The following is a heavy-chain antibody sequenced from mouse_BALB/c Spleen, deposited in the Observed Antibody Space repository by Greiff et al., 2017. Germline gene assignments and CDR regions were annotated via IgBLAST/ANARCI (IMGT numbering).Heavy chain of an antibody. CDR3: ARGGIGNYVAY. Sequence: EVQRVESGPGLVKPSQSLSLTCSVTGYSITSGYYWNWIRQFPGNKLEWMGYISYDGSNNYNPSLKNRISITRDTSKNQFFLKLNSVTTEDTATYYCARGGIGNYVAYWGQGTLVTVSA. V-gene: IGHV3-6*02. J-gene: IGHJ3*01. D-gene: IGHD2-1*01. CDR2: ISYDGSN. CDR1: GYSITSGYY.